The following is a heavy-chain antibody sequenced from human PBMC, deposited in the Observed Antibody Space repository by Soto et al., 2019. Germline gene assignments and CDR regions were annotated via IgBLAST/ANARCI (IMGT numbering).Heavy chain of an antibody. CDR1: GFTFSSYS. CDR2: ISSSSSSYI. D-gene: IGHD1-7*01. CDR3: ARNSSRPEVLLDY. Sequence: PGGSLRLSCAASGFTFSSYSMNWVRQAPGKGLEWASSISSSSSSYIYYADSVKGRFTISRDNAKNSLYLQMNSLRAEDTAVYYCARNSSRPEVLLDYWGQGTLVTVAS. J-gene: IGHJ4*02. V-gene: IGHV3-21*01.